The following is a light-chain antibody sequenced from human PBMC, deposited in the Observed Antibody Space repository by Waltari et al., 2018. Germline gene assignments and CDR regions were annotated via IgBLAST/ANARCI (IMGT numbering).Light chain of an antibody. J-gene: IGKJ2*01. V-gene: IGKV4-1*01. CDR3: QQYYSTSYT. CDR1: QSVLYSSNTKNY. Sequence: DIVMTQSPDSLAVSLGARATITFKSIQSVLYSSNTKNYLAWYQQKPGQPPKLLIYWASTRESGVPDRFSGSGSGTDFTLTISSLQAEDVAVYYCQQYYSTSYTFGQGTKLEIK. CDR2: WAS.